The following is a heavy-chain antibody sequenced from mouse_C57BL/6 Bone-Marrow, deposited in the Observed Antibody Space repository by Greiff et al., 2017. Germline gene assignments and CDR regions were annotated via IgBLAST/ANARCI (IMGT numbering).Heavy chain of an antibody. CDR3: APHYCSSRGVYFDY. CDR2: IYPRSGNT. CDR1: GYTFTSYG. J-gene: IGHJ2*01. D-gene: IGHD1-1*01. V-gene: IGHV1-81*01. Sequence: QVQLQESGAELARPGASVKLSCKASGYTFTSYGISWVKQRTGQGLEWIGEIYPRSGNTNYNEKFKGKATLTADKSSSTAYMELRSLTSEDSAVYFCAPHYCSSRGVYFDYWGQGTTLTVSS.